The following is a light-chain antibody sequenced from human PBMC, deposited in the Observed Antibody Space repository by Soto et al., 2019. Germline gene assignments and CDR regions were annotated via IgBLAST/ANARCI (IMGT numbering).Light chain of an antibody. Sequence: QSALTQPASVSGSPGQSITISCTGTSSDVGAYNYVSWYQQHPGKAPKLMIYDVTKRPSGVPDRFSGSSSGDTASLTISGLQAEDEADYFCCSYAGSYSYVFGTGTKLTVL. V-gene: IGLV2-11*01. CDR2: DVT. CDR3: CSYAGSYSYV. CDR1: SSDVGAYNY. J-gene: IGLJ1*01.